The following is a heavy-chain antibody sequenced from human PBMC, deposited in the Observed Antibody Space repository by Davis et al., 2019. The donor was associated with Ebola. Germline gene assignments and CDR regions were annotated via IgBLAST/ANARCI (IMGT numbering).Heavy chain of an antibody. CDR3: ARGGGSDYGDPSEYFQH. J-gene: IGHJ1*01. CDR2: IIPILGIA. CDR1: GGTFSSYA. D-gene: IGHD4-17*01. Sequence: SVKVSCKASGGTFSSYAISWVRQAPGQGLEWMGGIIPILGIANYAQKFQGRVTITADKSTSTAYMELSSLRSEDTAVYYCARGGGSDYGDPSEYFQHWGQGTLVTVSS. V-gene: IGHV1-69*10.